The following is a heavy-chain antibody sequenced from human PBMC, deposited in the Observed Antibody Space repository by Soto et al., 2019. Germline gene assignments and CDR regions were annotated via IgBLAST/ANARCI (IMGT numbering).Heavy chain of an antibody. D-gene: IGHD1-1*01. V-gene: IGHV4-34*01. CDR1: GGSVNSGNYY. CDR2: MSHSGGT. J-gene: IGHJ3*02. Sequence: QVQLQQWGAGLLKPSETLSLTCAVFGGSVNSGNYYWSWIRQPPGKGLEWIGEMSHSGGTHFNPSPKSRVTISVDTSKNQFSLKMSSVTAADTALYYCARLERGTATTVVDAFDIWGPGTMVTVSS. CDR3: ARLERGTATTVVDAFDI.